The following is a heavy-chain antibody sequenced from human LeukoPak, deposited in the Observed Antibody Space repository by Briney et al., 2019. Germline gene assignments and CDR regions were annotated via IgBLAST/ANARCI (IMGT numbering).Heavy chain of an antibody. CDR3: ARARQFGSGWTAYFDH. Sequence: GGSLRLSCAASGFTLSSHAMSWVRQAPGKGLEWVSAIHSGGGTYYADSVRGRFTISRHNSQSTPYLQMNSLKAEDTAVYYCARARQFGSGWTAYFDHWGQGTLVTVSS. J-gene: IGHJ4*02. D-gene: IGHD6-19*01. CDR2: IHSGGGT. V-gene: IGHV3-23*01. CDR1: GFTLSSHA.